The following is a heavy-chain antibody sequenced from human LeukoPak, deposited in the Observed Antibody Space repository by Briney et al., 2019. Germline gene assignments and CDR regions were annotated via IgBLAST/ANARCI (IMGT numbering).Heavy chain of an antibody. CDR1: GXSMSSYY. V-gene: IGHV4-59*01. CDR2: LYYTGST. CDR3: ARGGPNSSGYAADGFDF. J-gene: IGHJ3*01. D-gene: IGHD3-22*01. Sequence: KPSETLSLTCSVSGXSMSSYYWSWIRQPPGKGLEWIAYLYYTGSTNYNPSLKSRVSISVDASQNELSLKLTSVTAAVTAVYFCARGGPNSSGYAADGFDFWGQGTMVTVSS.